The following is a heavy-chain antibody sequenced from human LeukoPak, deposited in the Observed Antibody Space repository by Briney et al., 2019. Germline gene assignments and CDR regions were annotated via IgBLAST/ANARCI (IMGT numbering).Heavy chain of an antibody. CDR3: AREGRSIAAGETYY. Sequence: PGGSLRLSCAASGFTFSSYWMSWVRQAPGKGLEWVANIKQDGSEKYYVDSVKGRFTISRDNAKNSLYLQMNSLRAEDTAVYYCAREGRSIAAGETYYWGQETLVTVSS. J-gene: IGHJ4*02. V-gene: IGHV3-7*01. D-gene: IGHD6-13*01. CDR2: IKQDGSEK. CDR1: GFTFSSYW.